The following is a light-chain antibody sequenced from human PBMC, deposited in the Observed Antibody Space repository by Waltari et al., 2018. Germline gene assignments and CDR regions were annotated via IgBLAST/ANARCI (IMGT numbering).Light chain of an antibody. CDR3: QKYVSLPAT. J-gene: IGKJ1*01. Sequence: EIVLTQSPGTLSLSPGERATLSCRASQSVGRSLVWYQQKRGKAPRLLIDDAASRDTGVPGRFRGSRSGTDFSLTIGGLEPEDFAVYYCQKYVSLPATFGQGTKVEIK. V-gene: IGKV3-20*01. CDR1: QSVGRS. CDR2: DAA.